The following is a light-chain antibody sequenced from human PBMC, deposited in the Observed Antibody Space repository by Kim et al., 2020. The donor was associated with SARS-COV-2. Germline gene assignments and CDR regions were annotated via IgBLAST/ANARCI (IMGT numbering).Light chain of an antibody. J-gene: IGLJ2*01. Sequence: SVAPGQTASIPCAGDKVGDKFACWYRQRPGQSPVLVMYQDDKRPSGIPERFSGSNSGNTATLTISETQAMDEGDYYCQAWDIGTVIFGGGTRLTVL. CDR2: QDD. V-gene: IGLV3-1*01. CDR3: QAWDIGTVI. CDR1: KVGDKF.